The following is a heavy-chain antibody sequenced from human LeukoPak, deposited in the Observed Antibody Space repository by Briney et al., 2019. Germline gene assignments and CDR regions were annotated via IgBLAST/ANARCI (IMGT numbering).Heavy chain of an antibody. CDR1: GFTFSSYA. V-gene: IGHV3-7*01. CDR2: IKQDGSEK. CDR3: AKKSPGSFIALPDY. J-gene: IGHJ4*02. Sequence: PGGSLRLSCAASGFTFSSYAMSWVRQAPGKGLEWVASIKQDGSEKYYVDSVKGRFTISRDNAKNTLYLQMNSLRAEDTAVYYCAKKSPGSFIALPDYWGQGTLVTVSS. D-gene: IGHD3-10*01.